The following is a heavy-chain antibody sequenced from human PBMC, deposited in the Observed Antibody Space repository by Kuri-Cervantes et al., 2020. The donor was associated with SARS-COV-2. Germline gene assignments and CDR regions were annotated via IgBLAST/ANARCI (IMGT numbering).Heavy chain of an antibody. V-gene: IGHV3-23*03. D-gene: IGHD4-17*01. CDR1: GFTFSSYA. CDR2: FYSGGSST. Sequence: GESLKFSCAASGFTFSSYARSWVRQAPGKGLEWVLVFYSGGSSTYYADSVKGRFTISRDNSKNTLYLQMNSLRAEDTAVCYCAKDREVHDYGGSFDYWGQGTLVTVSS. J-gene: IGHJ4*02. CDR3: AKDREVHDYGGSFDY.